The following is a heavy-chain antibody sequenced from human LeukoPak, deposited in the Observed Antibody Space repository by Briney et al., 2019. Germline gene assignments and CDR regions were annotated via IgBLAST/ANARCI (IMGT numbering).Heavy chain of an antibody. CDR2: IYHSGST. CDR3: ARCISMVRGVIRPPDY. D-gene: IGHD3-10*01. J-gene: IGHJ4*02. Sequence: KSSETLSLTCAVSGVSISSSNWWSWVRQPPGKGLEWIGEIYHSGSTNYNPSLRSRVTISVDKSKNQFSLKLSSVTAADTAVYYCARCISMVRGVIRPPDYWGQGTLVTVSS. CDR1: GVSISSSNW. V-gene: IGHV4-4*02.